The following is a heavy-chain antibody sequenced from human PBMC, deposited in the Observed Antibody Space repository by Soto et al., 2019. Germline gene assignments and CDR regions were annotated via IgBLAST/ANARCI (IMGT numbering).Heavy chain of an antibody. J-gene: IGHJ4*02. CDR3: AKVEKMTTGYFDY. CDR1: GFTFSSYG. V-gene: IGHV3-30*18. D-gene: IGHD4-4*01. CDR2: ISYDGSNK. Sequence: GGSLRLSCAASGFTFSSYGMHWVHQAPGKGLEWVAVISYDGSNKYYADSVKGRFTISRDNSKNTLYLQMNSLRAEDTAVYYCAKVEKMTTGYFDYWGQGTLVTVSS.